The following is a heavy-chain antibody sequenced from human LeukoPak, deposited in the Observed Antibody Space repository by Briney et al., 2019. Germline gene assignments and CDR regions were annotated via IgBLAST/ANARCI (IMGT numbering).Heavy chain of an antibody. CDR1: GFTFSSYGM. V-gene: IGHV4-4*02. Sequence: GSLRLSCAASGFTFSSYGMSWVRQPPGKGLEWIGEIYHSGSTNYNPSLKSRVIISVDKSKNQFSLMLSSVTAADTAVYYCARDYNWFDSWGQGTLVTVSS. CDR2: IYHSGST. CDR3: ARDYNWFDS. J-gene: IGHJ5*01.